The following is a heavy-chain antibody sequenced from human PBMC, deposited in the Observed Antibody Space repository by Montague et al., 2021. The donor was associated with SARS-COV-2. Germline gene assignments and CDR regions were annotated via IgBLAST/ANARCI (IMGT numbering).Heavy chain of an antibody. CDR1: GGSISSSSYY. CDR2: IYYSGST. J-gene: IGHJ6*02. Sequence: SETLSLTCTVSGGSISSSSYYWGWIRQPPGKGLEWIGSIYYSGSTYYNPSLKSRVTISVDTSKNQFSLKLSSVTAADTAVYYCARDDYTPGDYYYYYGMDVWGQGTTVTVSS. V-gene: IGHV4-39*07. CDR3: ARDDYTPGDYYYYYGMDV. D-gene: IGHD4-11*01.